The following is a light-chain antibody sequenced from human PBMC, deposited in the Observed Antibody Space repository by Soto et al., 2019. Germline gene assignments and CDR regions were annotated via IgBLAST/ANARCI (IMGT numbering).Light chain of an antibody. CDR2: GAS. J-gene: IGKJ2*01. Sequence: EIVMTQSPATLSVSPGERATLSCRSSQSVNSYLAWSQQKPGQAPTLLIYGASTRAPAIPVRFSGSGSGTEFALSMSSLKSEDFAGYYCQHYKNWHTFGQGTKLQIK. V-gene: IGKV3-15*01. CDR1: QSVNSY. CDR3: QHYKNWHT.